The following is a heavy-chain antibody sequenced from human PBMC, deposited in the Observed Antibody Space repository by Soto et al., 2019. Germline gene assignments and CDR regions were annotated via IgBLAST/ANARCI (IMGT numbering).Heavy chain of an antibody. CDR3: AKELGVQYLDY. V-gene: IGHV3-23*01. Sequence: EVQLLESGGGLVQPGVSLRLSCAASGFTFSSYAMSWVRQAPGKGLEWVSGISGTGTSTYYADSVRGRFTISRDNSKNTLSLQMNSLRAEDTAVYYCAKELGVQYLDYWGQGTLVIVSS. CDR2: ISGTGTST. D-gene: IGHD1-1*01. J-gene: IGHJ4*02. CDR1: GFTFSSYA.